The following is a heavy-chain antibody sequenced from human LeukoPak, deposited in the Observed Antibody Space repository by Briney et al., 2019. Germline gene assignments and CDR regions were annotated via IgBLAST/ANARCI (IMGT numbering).Heavy chain of an antibody. V-gene: IGHV3-30*18. D-gene: IGHD5-12*01. CDR3: AKDRAAGYDGLVDY. Sequence: PGGSLRLSCAASGFTFSRYGMHWVRQAPGKGLELVAVISYDGSNKYYTDSVKGRFTISRDNSKNTLYLQMNSLRAEDTAVYYCAKDRAAGYDGLVDYWGQGTLVTVSS. CDR1: GFTFSRYG. CDR2: ISYDGSNK. J-gene: IGHJ4*02.